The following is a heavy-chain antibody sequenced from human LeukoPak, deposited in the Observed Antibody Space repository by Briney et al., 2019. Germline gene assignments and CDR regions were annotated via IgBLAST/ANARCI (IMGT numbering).Heavy chain of an antibody. V-gene: IGHV3-20*04. Sequence: GGSLRLSCAASGFTFDDSVMSWVRQAPGKGLEWVSGINWNGGSTGYADSVKGRFTISRDNSKNTLYLQMNSLRAEDTAVYYCAKQNLAFTVYSDYWGQGTLVTVSS. J-gene: IGHJ4*02. CDR1: GFTFDDSV. D-gene: IGHD1/OR15-1a*01. CDR2: INWNGGST. CDR3: AKQNLAFTVYSDY.